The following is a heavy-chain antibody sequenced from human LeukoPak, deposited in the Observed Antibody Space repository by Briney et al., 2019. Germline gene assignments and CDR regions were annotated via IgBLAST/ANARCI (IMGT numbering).Heavy chain of an antibody. V-gene: IGHV3-48*01. CDR3: ARADKGGYYDSSGYDY. CDR2: ISSSSSRI. Sequence: GGSLRLSCAASGFTFSSYSMNWVRQAPGKGLEWVSYISSSSSRIYYADSVRGRFTISGDNARSSLYLQMNSLRAEDTAVYYCARADKGGYYDSSGYDYWGQGTLVTVSS. D-gene: IGHD3-22*01. CDR1: GFTFSSYS. J-gene: IGHJ4*02.